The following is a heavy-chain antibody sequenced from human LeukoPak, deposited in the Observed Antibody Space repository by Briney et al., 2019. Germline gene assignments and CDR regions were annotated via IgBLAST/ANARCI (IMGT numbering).Heavy chain of an antibody. CDR2: ISGSGGST. CDR3: AASGWYAPFDY. J-gene: IGHJ4*02. Sequence: GGSLRLSCAASGFTFSSYAMSWVRQAPGKGLEWVSAISGSGGSTYYADSVKGRFTISRDNSKNTLYLQMNSMRAEDTAVYYCAASGWYAPFDYWGQGTLVTVSS. CDR1: GFTFSSYA. D-gene: IGHD6-19*01. V-gene: IGHV3-23*01.